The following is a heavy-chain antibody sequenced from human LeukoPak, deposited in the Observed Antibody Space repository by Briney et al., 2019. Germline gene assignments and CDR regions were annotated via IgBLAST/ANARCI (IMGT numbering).Heavy chain of an antibody. D-gene: IGHD6-13*01. CDR3: ANGGYSREERFDS. J-gene: IGHJ5*01. V-gene: IGHV3-23*01. CDR1: GFTFSSDV. CDR2: ISAGGGT. Sequence: PGGSLILSCAASGFTFSSDVMTWVRQAPGKGLEWVSGISAGGGTFYADSVKGRFTVSRDNSKNTLYLQMDSLRAEDTAVYYCANGGYSREERFDSWGQGTLVTVSS.